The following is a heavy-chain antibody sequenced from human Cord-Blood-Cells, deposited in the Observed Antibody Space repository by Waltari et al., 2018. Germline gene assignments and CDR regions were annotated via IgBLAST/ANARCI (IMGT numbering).Heavy chain of an antibody. CDR3: ARGRDRAAAGTFDY. CDR2: INPNSGKT. Sequence: QVQLVQSGAEVKKPGASVKVSCKAAGYTFTSYDINWVRPATGQGFEWMGWINPNSGKTGYAQKFQGRGTKTRNTSISTAYMELSSLRSEDTAVYYCARGRDRAAAGTFDYWGQGTLVTVSS. D-gene: IGHD6-13*01. CDR1: GYTFTSYD. J-gene: IGHJ4*02. V-gene: IGHV1-8*01.